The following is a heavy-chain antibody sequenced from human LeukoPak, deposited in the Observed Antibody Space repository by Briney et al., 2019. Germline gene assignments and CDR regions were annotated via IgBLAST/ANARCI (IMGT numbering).Heavy chain of an antibody. CDR2: INPSGGST. CDR3: ARARITIFGVVIMGGY. V-gene: IGHV1-46*01. CDR1: GYTFTSYY. Sequence: ASVKVSCKASGYTFTSYYMHWVRQAPGQGLEWMGIINPSGGSTSYAQKFQGRVTMTRDTSTSTVYMELSSLRSEDTAVYYCARARITIFGVVIMGGYWGQGTLVTVSS. D-gene: IGHD3-3*01. J-gene: IGHJ4*02.